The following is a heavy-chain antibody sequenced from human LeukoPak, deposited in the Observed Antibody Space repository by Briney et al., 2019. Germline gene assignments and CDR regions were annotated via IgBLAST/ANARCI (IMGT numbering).Heavy chain of an antibody. J-gene: IGHJ4*02. V-gene: IGHV1-24*01. D-gene: IGHD3-10*01. CDR2: FDPEDGET. CDR1: GYTLTVLS. CDR3: ATGAVVRGVFSPYFDY. Sequence: ASVKVSCKVSGYTLTVLSMHWVRQAPGKGLEWMGGFDPEDGETIYAQKFQGRVTMTEDTSTDTAYMELSSLRSEDTAVYYCATGAVVRGVFSPYFDYWGQGTLVTVSS.